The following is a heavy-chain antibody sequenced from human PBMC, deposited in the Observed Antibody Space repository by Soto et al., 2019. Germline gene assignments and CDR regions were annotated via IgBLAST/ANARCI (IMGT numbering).Heavy chain of an antibody. CDR1: GYTFTSHA. CDR3: ARDLDPSVVLGWFDP. J-gene: IGHJ5*02. Sequence: ASVKVSCKASGYTFTSHAMHWVRQASGQRLEWMGWINAGNGNTKYSQKYQGRVTITRDKSTSTAYMELSSLRSEDTAVYYCARDLDPSVVLGWFDPWGQGTLVTVSS. D-gene: IGHD2-15*01. V-gene: IGHV1-3*01. CDR2: INAGNGNT.